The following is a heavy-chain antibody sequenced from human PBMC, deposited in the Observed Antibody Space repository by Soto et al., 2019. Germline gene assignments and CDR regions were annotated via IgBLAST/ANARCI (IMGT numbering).Heavy chain of an antibody. V-gene: IGHV4-4*07. D-gene: IGHD1-1*01. CDR3: ARESRSELGTVEY. J-gene: IGHJ4*02. CDR2: IYASGTT. CDR1: GASISNYY. Sequence: KPSETLSLTCTVSGASISNYYWSWIRQPAGKGLECLGRIYASGTTTYNPPLRSRVTMSVDTSKNQFSLNLNSVTAADTAVYYCARESRSELGTVEYWGQGTLVTVSS.